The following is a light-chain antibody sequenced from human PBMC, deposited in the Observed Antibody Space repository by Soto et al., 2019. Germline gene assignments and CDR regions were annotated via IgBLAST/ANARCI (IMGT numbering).Light chain of an antibody. J-gene: IGKJ4*01. CDR3: QQYNNWPLT. V-gene: IGKV3-15*01. Sequence: EILMTQSPATLSVSPGERATLSCRASQSVSSNLAWYQQKLGQAPRLLIYGASTRATGIPARFSGSGSGTEFTLTISSLQSEDFAVYYCQQYNNWPLTFGGGTKVEIK. CDR2: GAS. CDR1: QSVSSN.